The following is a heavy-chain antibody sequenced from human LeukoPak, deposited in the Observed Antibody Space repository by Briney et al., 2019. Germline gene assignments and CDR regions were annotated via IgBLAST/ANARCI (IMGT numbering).Heavy chain of an antibody. CDR3: ARARGITIFGVVIISGMDV. D-gene: IGHD3-3*01. J-gene: IGHJ6*02. CDR2: IYYSGST. Sequence: PSEALSLTCTVSGGSNSSYYWSWIRAPPRKGLVWIGYIYYSGSTNYNPSLKSRVTISVDTSKNQFSLKLSSVTAADTAVYYCARARGITIFGVVIISGMDVWGQGTTVTVSS. CDR1: GGSNSSYY. V-gene: IGHV4-59*01.